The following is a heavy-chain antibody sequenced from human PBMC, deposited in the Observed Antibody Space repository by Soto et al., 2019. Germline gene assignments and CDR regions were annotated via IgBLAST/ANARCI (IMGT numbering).Heavy chain of an antibody. Sequence: GASVKVSCKASGYTFTSYYMHWVRQAPGQGLEWMGIINPSGGSTSYAQKFQGRVTMTRDTSTSTVYMELSSLRSEDTAVYYCAREWGCSGGSCSSFGDFDYWGQGTLVTVS. CDR1: GYTFTSYY. CDR3: AREWGCSGGSCSSFGDFDY. D-gene: IGHD2-15*01. V-gene: IGHV1-46*03. CDR2: INPSGGST. J-gene: IGHJ4*02.